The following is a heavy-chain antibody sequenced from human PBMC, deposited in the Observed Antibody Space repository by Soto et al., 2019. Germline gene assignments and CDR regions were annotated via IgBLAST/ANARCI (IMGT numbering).Heavy chain of an antibody. V-gene: IGHV1-2*02. CDR1: GYTFTGYY. CDR2: INPNSGGT. D-gene: IGHD6-19*01. J-gene: IGHJ1*01. Sequence: ASVKVSCKXSGYTFTGYYMHWVRQAPGQGLEWMGWINPNSGGTNYAQKFQGRVTMTRDTSISTAYMELSRLRSDDTAVYYCARDMDSSGWYGAEYFQHWGQGTLVTVSS. CDR3: ARDMDSSGWYGAEYFQH.